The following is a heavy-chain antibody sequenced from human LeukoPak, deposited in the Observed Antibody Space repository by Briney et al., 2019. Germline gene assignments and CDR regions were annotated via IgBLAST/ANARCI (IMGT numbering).Heavy chain of an antibody. D-gene: IGHD6-13*01. CDR2: INPNSGGT. J-gene: IGHJ5*02. Sequence: ASVKVSCKASGYTFTGYYMHWVRQAPGQGLEWMGWINPNSGGTNYAQKFQGRVTMTRDTSISTAYMELSRLRPDDTAVYYCARDWAAAGWFDPWGQGTLVTVSS. CDR3: ARDWAAAGWFDP. V-gene: IGHV1-2*02. CDR1: GYTFTGYY.